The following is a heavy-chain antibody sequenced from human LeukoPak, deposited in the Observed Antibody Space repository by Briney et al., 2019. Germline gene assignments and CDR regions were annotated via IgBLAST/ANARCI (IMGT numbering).Heavy chain of an antibody. CDR1: GGSISRYY. V-gene: IGHV4-59*01. D-gene: IGHD6-19*01. Sequence: SETLSLTCTVSGGSISRYYWSWIRQPPGKGLEWIGYIYYSGSTNYNPSLKSRVTISVDTSKNQFSLKLSSVTAADTAVYYCARDGYSSGLDYWGQGTLVTVSS. J-gene: IGHJ4*02. CDR3: ARDGYSSGLDY. CDR2: IYYSGST.